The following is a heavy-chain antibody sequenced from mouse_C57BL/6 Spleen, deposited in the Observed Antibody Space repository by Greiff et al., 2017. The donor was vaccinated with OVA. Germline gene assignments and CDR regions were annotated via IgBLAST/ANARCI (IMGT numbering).Heavy chain of an antibody. CDR2: IYPGDGDT. CDR3: AREEDGNAWFAY. V-gene: IGHV1-82*01. Sequence: QVQLQQSGPELVKPGASVKISCKASGYAFSSSWMNWVKQRPGKGLEWIGRIYPGDGDTNYNGKFTGKATLTADKSSSTAYMQLSSLTSEDSAVYFCAREEDGNAWFAYWGQGTLVTVSA. D-gene: IGHD2-1*01. CDR1: GYAFSSSW. J-gene: IGHJ3*01.